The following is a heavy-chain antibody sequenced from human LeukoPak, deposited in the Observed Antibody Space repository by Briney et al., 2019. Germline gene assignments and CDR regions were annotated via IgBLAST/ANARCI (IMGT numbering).Heavy chain of an antibody. CDR3: ARVPSIAAAGGDY. V-gene: IGHV1-69*04. Sequence: VASVKVSCKASGGTFSSYAISWVRQAPGQGLEWMGRIIPILGIANYAQKFQGRVTITADKSTSTAYMELSSLRSEDTAVYYCARVPSIAAAGGDYWGQGTLVTVSS. D-gene: IGHD6-13*01. CDR1: GGTFSSYA. J-gene: IGHJ4*02. CDR2: IIPILGIA.